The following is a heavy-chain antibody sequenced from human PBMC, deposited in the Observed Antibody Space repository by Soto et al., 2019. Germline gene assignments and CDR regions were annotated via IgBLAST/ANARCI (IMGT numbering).Heavy chain of an antibody. V-gene: IGHV3-30*18. CDR1: GFTFSTYG. D-gene: IGHD1-1*01. CDR3: AKSVYNWNDGFFEY. Sequence: GGSLRLSCAASGFTFSTYGMHWVRQAPGKGLEWVAVISYDGVNKYYVDSVKGRFTISRDNSKNTLYLQVNSLRAEDTAVYYCAKSVYNWNDGFFEYWGQGTLVTVSS. CDR2: ISYDGVNK. J-gene: IGHJ4*02.